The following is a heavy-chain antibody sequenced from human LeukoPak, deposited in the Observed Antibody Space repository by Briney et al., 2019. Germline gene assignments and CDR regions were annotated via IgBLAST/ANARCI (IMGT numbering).Heavy chain of an antibody. CDR1: GGTFSSYA. D-gene: IGHD2-2*01. Sequence: SVKVSCKASGGTFSSYAISWVRHAPGQGLEWMGRIIPMFGTANYAQKFQGRVTITTDESTSTAYMELSSLRSEDTAVYYCASLVGYCSSTSCLDFDYWGQGTLVTVSS. J-gene: IGHJ4*02. CDR3: ASLVGYCSSTSCLDFDY. CDR2: IIPMFGTA. V-gene: IGHV1-69*05.